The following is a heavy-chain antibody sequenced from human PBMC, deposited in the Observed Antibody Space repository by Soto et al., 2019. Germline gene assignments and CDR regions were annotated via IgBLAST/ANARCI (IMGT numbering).Heavy chain of an antibody. V-gene: IGHV1-69*06. D-gene: IGHD5-12*01. J-gene: IGHJ5*02. CDR3: ARAADGYNYSCFDP. Sequence: QVQLVQSGAEWKKPGSSVKVSCKASGGTFNNYAISWVRQAPGQGLEWRAGIIPIFGSPNYAQQFQGRLTIMAAKNSSTAYMELVRMTSEDTAVYYCARAADGYNYSCFDPWGQGTLVTVSS. CDR2: IIPIFGSP. CDR1: GGTFNNYA.